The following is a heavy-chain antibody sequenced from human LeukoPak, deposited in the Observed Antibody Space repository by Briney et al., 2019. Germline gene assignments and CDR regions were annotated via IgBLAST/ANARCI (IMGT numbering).Heavy chain of an antibody. J-gene: IGHJ3*02. D-gene: IGHD3-22*01. V-gene: IGHV1-46*01. CDR3: ARGVHKFYYDSSDYQPYAFDI. Sequence: ASVKVSCKASGYTFTNYFLYWVRQAPGQGLEWMGLINPSGGSTRYAQKFQGRVTMTRDTSTSTVYMELSSLRSEDTAVYYCARGVHKFYYDSSDYQPYAFDIWGQGTMVTISS. CDR1: GYTFTNYF. CDR2: INPSGGST.